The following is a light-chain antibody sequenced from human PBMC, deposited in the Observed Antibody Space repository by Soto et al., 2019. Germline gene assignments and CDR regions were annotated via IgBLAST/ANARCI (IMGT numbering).Light chain of an antibody. J-gene: IGLJ1*01. CDR1: SSSIGNNY. CDR3: GTWDSSLSADV. V-gene: IGLV1-51*02. CDR2: ETN. Sequence: QSVLTQPPSVSAAPGQRGTISCSGSSSSIGNNYVSWYQHLPGTAPKLLIYETNRRPSGISDRFSGSKSGTSATLGITGLQTGDEADYYCGTWDSSLSADVFGTGTKVTVL.